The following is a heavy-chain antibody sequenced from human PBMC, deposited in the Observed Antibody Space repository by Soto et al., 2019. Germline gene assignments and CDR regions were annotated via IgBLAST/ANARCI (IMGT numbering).Heavy chain of an antibody. CDR1: GYTFTSYE. Sequence: ASVKVSCKASGYTFTSYEINWVRQATGQGLEWMGWMNPNSGNTGYAQKFQGRVTMTTNTSINTAYMELSSLRSEDTAVYYCAATVVAASLGAFDIWGQGTMVTVSS. V-gene: IGHV1-8*01. CDR3: AATVVAASLGAFDI. D-gene: IGHD2-15*01. J-gene: IGHJ3*02. CDR2: MNPNSGNT.